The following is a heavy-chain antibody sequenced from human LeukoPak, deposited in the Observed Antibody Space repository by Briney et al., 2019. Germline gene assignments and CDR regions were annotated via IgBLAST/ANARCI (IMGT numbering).Heavy chain of an antibody. CDR3: AKEPHGCSSTSCYIWFDP. J-gene: IGHJ5*02. CDR1: GFTFSSYA. D-gene: IGHD2-2*02. CDR2: ISGSGGST. V-gene: IGHV3-23*01. Sequence: PGGSLRLSCAASGFTFSSYAMSWVRQAPGKGLEWVSAISGSGGSTYYADSVKGRFTISRDNSKNTLYLQMNSLRAEDTAVYYCAKEPHGCSSTSCYIWFDPWGQGTLVTVSS.